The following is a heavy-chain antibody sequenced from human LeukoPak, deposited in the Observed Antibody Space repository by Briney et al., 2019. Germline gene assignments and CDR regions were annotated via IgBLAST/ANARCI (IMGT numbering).Heavy chain of an antibody. J-gene: IGHJ6*02. V-gene: IGHV3-11*01. CDR1: GFTFSDYY. D-gene: IGHD6-19*01. Sequence: PGGSLRLSCAASGFTFSDYYMSWIRQAPGKGLEGVSYISSSGSTIYYADSVKGRFTISRDNAKNSLYLQMNSLRAEDTAVYYCARAGSYSSRPYYYYGMDVWGQGTTVTVSS. CDR2: ISSSGSTI. CDR3: ARAGSYSSRPYYYYGMDV.